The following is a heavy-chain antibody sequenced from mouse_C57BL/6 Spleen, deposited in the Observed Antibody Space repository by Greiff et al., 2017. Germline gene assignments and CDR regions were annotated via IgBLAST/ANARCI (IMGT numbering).Heavy chain of an antibody. D-gene: IGHD2-5*01. CDR1: GYTFTEYT. Sequence: VQLQQSGAELVKPGASVKLSCKASGYTFTEYTIHWVKQRSGQGLEWIGWFYPGSGSIKYNEKFKDKATLTADKSSSTVYMELSRLKAEDSAVYFCARHTRHGYSNYDAMDYWGQGTSVTVSS. V-gene: IGHV1-62-2*01. CDR2: FYPGSGSI. CDR3: ARHTRHGYSNYDAMDY. J-gene: IGHJ4*01.